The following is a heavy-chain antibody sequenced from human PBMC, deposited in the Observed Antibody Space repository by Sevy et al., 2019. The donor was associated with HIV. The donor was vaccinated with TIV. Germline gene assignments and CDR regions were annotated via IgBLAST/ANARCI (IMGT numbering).Heavy chain of an antibody. CDR3: AGGYGDYEVGMDV. V-gene: IGHV1-58*01. D-gene: IGHD4-17*01. CDR2: SVVGSGNT. CDR1: GFTFTSSA. J-gene: IGHJ6*02. Sequence: ASLKVSCKASGFTFTSSAVQGVRQARGQRREWIGWSVVGSGNTNYAQKFQERVTLTRDMSTSTAYMELSRLRAEDTDVYYCAGGYGDYEVGMDVWGQGTTVTVSS.